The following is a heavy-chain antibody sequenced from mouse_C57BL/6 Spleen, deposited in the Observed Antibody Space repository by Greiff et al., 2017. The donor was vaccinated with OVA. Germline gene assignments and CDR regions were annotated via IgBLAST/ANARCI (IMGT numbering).Heavy chain of an antibody. Sequence: VQLQQSGTVLARPGASVKMSCKTSGYTFTSYWMHWVNQRPGQGLEWIGAINPGNSDTSYNQKFKGKAKLTAVTSASTAYMELSSLTSEDSAVYYCTRSRYYGRSEDYAMDYWGQGTSVTVSS. V-gene: IGHV1-5*01. D-gene: IGHD1-1*01. CDR2: INPGNSDT. CDR1: GYTFTSYW. CDR3: TRSRYYGRSEDYAMDY. J-gene: IGHJ4*01.